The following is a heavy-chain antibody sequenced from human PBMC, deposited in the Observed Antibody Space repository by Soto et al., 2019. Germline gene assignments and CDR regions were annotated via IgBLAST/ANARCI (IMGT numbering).Heavy chain of an antibody. V-gene: IGHV3-9*01. Sequence: EVQLVESGGSLVQPGRSMRLSCAASGFTFDDYAMHWVRQAPGKGLEWVSGISWNSGSIGYADSVKGRFTISRDNAKNSLYLQMNSLRAEDTALYYCAKDSRYDILTGRLLDYWGQGTLVTVSS. J-gene: IGHJ4*02. CDR2: ISWNSGSI. CDR1: GFTFDDYA. CDR3: AKDSRYDILTGRLLDY. D-gene: IGHD3-9*01.